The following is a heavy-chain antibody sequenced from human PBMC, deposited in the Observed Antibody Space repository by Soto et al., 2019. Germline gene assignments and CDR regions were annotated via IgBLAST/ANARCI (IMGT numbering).Heavy chain of an antibody. D-gene: IGHD6-6*01. CDR2: IYPGDSDT. CDR1: GYSFTSYW. V-gene: IGHV5-51*01. J-gene: IGHJ6*02. CDR3: ARHLYSSSSGLNYYYYYGMDV. Sequence: GESLKISCKGSGYSFTSYWIGWVRQMPGKGLEWMGIIYPGDSDTRYSPSFQGQVTISADKSISTAYLQWSSLKASDTAMYYCARHLYSSSSGLNYYYYYGMDVWGQGTTVTVSS.